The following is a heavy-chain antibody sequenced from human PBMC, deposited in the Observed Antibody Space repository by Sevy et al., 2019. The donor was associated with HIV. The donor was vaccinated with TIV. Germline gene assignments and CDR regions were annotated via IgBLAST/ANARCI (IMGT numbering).Heavy chain of an antibody. J-gene: IGHJ6*03. CDR1: GFTFSSYS. CDR2: ISSSSSTI. D-gene: IGHD2-15*01. Sequence: GGSLRLSCAASGFTFSSYSMSWVRQAPGKGLEWVSYISSSSSTIYYADSVKGRFTISRDNAKNSLYLQMNSLRDEDTAVYYCARDGSFCSGGSCYSSYYYYYYMDVWGKGTTVTVSS. V-gene: IGHV3-48*02. CDR3: ARDGSFCSGGSCYSSYYYYYYMDV.